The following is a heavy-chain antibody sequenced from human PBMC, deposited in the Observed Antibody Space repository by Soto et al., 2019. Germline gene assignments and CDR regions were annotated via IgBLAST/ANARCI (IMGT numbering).Heavy chain of an antibody. CDR1: GGSISSGDYY. D-gene: IGHD3-22*01. CDR2: IYYSGST. Sequence: LCGGSISSGDYYWSWIRQPPGKGLEWIGYIYYSGSTFYNPSLESRVTISVNTSKNQFSLKLSSVTAADTAVYYCARDRLLRDRSGYYYYYYGMDVWGQGTTVTVSS. V-gene: IGHV4-30-4*01. CDR3: ARDRLLRDRSGYYYYYYGMDV. J-gene: IGHJ6*02.